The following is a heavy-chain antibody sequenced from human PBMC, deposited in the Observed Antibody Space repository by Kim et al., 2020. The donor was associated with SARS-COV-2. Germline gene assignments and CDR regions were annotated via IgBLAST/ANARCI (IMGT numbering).Heavy chain of an antibody. D-gene: IGHD6-19*01. CDR3: ASSSGWYSLFDY. J-gene: IGHJ4*02. V-gene: IGHV4-39*07. Sequence: TYYNPSHKSRVTISVDKSRNQFSLRLTSVTAADTAVYYCASSSGWYSLFDYWGQGTLVTVSS. CDR2: T.